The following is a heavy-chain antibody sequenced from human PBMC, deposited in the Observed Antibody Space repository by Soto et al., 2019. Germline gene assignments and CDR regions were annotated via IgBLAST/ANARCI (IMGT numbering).Heavy chain of an antibody. CDR3: ASLRSSSSTVYFEY. Sequence: PSETLSLTCTVSGGSISSYYWSWIRQPPGKGLEWIGYIYYSGSTNYNPSLKSRVTISVDTSKNQFSLKLSSVTAADTAVYYCASLRSSSSTVYFEYWGQGTLVTVSS. J-gene: IGHJ4*02. CDR2: IYYSGST. D-gene: IGHD6-6*01. V-gene: IGHV4-59*08. CDR1: GGSISSYY.